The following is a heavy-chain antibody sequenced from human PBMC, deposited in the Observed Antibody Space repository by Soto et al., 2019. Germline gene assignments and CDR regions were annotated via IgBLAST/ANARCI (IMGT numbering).Heavy chain of an antibody. CDR1: GYTFTSYD. CDR3: ARGPSIYEYMWGSYGQDY. Sequence: QVQLVQSGAEVKKPGASVKVSCKASGYTFTSYDINWVRQATGQGLEWMGWMNPHSGNTGYAQKFQGRVTMTRNTSISTAYMELSILRSEDTAVYYCARGPSIYEYMWGSYGQDYWGQGTLVTVSS. J-gene: IGHJ4*02. CDR2: MNPHSGNT. V-gene: IGHV1-8*01. D-gene: IGHD3-16*01.